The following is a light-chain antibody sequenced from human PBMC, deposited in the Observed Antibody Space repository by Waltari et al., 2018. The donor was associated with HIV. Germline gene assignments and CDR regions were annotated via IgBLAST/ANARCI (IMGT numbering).Light chain of an antibody. CDR3: QQYGSSPLT. CDR1: QSVSSSY. J-gene: IGKJ4*01. V-gene: IGKV3-20*01. Sequence: EIVLTQSPGTLSLSPGERATLPCKVSQSVSSSYLAWYQQKVCQAPRLLIYGPSTRATGIPDRFSGSGSGTDFTLTISRLEAEDFAVYYCQQYGSSPLTFGGGTKVEIK. CDR2: GPS.